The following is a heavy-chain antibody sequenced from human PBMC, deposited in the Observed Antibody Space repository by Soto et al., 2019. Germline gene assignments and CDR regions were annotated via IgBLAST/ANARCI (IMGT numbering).Heavy chain of an antibody. CDR2: IYYSGST. V-gene: IGHV4-31*03. D-gene: IGHD3-10*01. J-gene: IGHJ6*02. CDR1: GCSISSGGYY. Sequence: PSEALSLTCPVSGCSISSGGYYWSWIRQHPGKGLEWIGYIYYSGSTYYNPSLKSRVTISVDTSKNQFSLKLSSVTAADTAVYYCARDIAYYYDSGTLGGMDVWGQGTKVTVSS. CDR3: ARDIAYYYDSGTLGGMDV.